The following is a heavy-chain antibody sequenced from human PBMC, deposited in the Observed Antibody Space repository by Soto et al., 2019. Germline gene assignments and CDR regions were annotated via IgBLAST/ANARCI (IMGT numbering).Heavy chain of an antibody. CDR3: ATNYGSGSTHFAY. CDR1: GDTFNFYT. V-gene: IGHV1-69*02. Sequence: QVQLVQSGAEVRKPGSSVKVSCTASGDTFNFYTISWVRQAPGQGLEWMGRVIPMLRMSNYAQKFQGRVTISADKSTSTAYMALSSLRSDDTAVYYCATNYGSGSTHFAYWGQGTLVTVSS. D-gene: IGHD3-10*01. J-gene: IGHJ4*02. CDR2: VIPMLRMS.